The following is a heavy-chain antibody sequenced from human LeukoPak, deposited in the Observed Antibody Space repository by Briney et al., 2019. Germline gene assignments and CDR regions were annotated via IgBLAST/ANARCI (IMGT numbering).Heavy chain of an antibody. CDR1: CGSVSRVSYY. CDR2: IYYSGTA. J-gene: IGHJ4*02. Sequence: SETLALTFTVSCGSVSRVSYYWTWLRQPPGEGLEWIGYIYYSGTANYNPSLKSRVTISVDTSKNQFSLKLGSVTAADTAVYYCARVGIAVASPFFDYWGQGTLVTVSS. CDR3: ARVGIAVASPFFDY. V-gene: IGHV4-61*01. D-gene: IGHD6-19*01.